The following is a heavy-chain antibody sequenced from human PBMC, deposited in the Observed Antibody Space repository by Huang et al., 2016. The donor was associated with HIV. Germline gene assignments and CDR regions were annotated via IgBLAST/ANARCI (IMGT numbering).Heavy chain of an antibody. V-gene: IGHV3-74*01. CDR2: INSDGSST. J-gene: IGHJ4*02. CDR1: GFSISSYW. D-gene: IGHD3-22*01. Sequence: EVQLVESGGGLVQPGGSLRLSCAASGFSISSYWVHWVGQAPGKGLVWVSRINSDGSSTSYADSVKGRFTISRDNAKNTLYLQMNSLRAEDTAVYYCARDPRIQSWLNFFDYWGQGTLVSVSS. CDR3: ARDPRIQSWLNFFDY.